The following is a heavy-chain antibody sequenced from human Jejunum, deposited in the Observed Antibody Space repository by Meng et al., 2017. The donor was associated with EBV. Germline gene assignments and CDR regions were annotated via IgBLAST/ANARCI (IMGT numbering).Heavy chain of an antibody. CDR3: TNWGGN. V-gene: IGHV3-15*01. Sequence: EXQLVEXXXGLVKPGXSLRLSCAASGFTFSKVWMNWVRQTPGKGLEWVGRIRSQSDGGTIGYAAPVKGRFTISRDDSEDTLYLLMNNLKTEDTAVYCLTNWGGNWGQGALVTVSS. D-gene: IGHD7-27*01. CDR1: GFTFSKVW. J-gene: IGHJ1*01. CDR2: IRSQSDGGTI.